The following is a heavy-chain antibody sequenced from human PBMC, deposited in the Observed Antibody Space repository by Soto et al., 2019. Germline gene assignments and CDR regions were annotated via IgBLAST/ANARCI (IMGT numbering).Heavy chain of an antibody. CDR3: ARGDSTDCSNGVCSFFYNHDMDV. D-gene: IGHD2-8*01. J-gene: IGHJ6*02. Sequence: ASVKVSCKASGYTFTSYGISWVLQAPGQVLEWLVRINPKSGGTSTAQKFQGWVTMTTDTSISTASMELTRLTSDDTAIYYCARGDSTDCSNGVCSFFYNHDMDVWGQGTTVTVSS. CDR2: INPKSGGT. CDR1: GYTFTSYG. V-gene: IGHV1-2*04.